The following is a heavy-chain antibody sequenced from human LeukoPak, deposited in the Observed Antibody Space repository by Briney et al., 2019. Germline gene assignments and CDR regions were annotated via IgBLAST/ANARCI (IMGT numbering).Heavy chain of an antibody. D-gene: IGHD1-26*01. V-gene: IGHV4-59*01. CDR2: IYYTGST. CDR1: GGSISSYY. J-gene: IGHJ4*02. CDR3: ARGNSGSYYGFDY. Sequence: SETRSLTCTVSGGSISSYYWSWIRQPPGKGLEWIGYIYYTGSTNYNPSLKSRVTISVDTSKNQFSLKLSSVTAADTAVYYCARGNSGSYYGFDYWGQGTLVTVSS.